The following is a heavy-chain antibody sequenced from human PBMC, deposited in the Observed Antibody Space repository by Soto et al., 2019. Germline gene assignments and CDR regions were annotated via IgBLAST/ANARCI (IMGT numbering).Heavy chain of an antibody. J-gene: IGHJ4*02. CDR3: ARRATVTKAFDY. Sequence: PSETLSLTCTVSGGSIISYYWSWIRQPPGKGLEWIGYIYYSGSTNYNPSLKSRVTISVDTSKNQFSLKLSSVTAADTAVYYCARRATVTKAFDYWGQGTLVTVS. D-gene: IGHD4-17*01. V-gene: IGHV4-59*01. CDR2: IYYSGST. CDR1: GGSIISYY.